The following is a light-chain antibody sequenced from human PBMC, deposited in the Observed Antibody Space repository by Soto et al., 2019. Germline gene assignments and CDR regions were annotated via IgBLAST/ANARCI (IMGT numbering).Light chain of an antibody. CDR2: DVN. V-gene: IGLV2-11*01. J-gene: IGLJ2*01. Sequence: QSVLTQPRSVSGSPGQSVTISCTGTSRDVGGNNYVSWYQHHPGKAPKLMIYDVNKRPSGVPDRFSASKSGNTASLTISGLQADDEADYYCCSYAGTGFFGGGTKVTVL. CDR3: CSYAGTGF. CDR1: SRDVGGNNY.